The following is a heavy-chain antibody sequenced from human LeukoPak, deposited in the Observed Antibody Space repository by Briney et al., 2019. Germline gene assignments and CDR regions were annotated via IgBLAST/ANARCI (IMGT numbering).Heavy chain of an antibody. D-gene: IGHD3-10*01. CDR2: ISSSSSTI. J-gene: IGHJ6*02. CDR3: ARELREWRITMVRGLNGMDV. CDR1: GFTFSSYS. Sequence: GGSLRLSCAASGFTFSSYSMNWVRQAPGKGLEWVSYISSSSSTIYYADSVKGRFTISRDNAKNSLYLQMNSLRAEDTAVYYCARELREWRITMVRGLNGMDVWGQGTTVTVSS. V-gene: IGHV3-48*04.